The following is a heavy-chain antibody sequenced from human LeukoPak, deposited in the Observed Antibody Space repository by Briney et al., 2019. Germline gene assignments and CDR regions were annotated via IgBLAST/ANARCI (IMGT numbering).Heavy chain of an antibody. J-gene: IGHJ5*02. CDR3: AREIYDSSGNWFDP. CDR2: TYYSGST. CDR1: GGSISSYY. V-gene: IGHV4-59*01. D-gene: IGHD3-22*01. Sequence: SETLSLTCTVSGGSISSYYWSWIRQPPGKGLEWIGYTYYSGSTNYNPSLKSRVTISVDTSKNQFSLKLSSVTAADTAVYYCAREIYDSSGNWFDPWGQGTLVTVSS.